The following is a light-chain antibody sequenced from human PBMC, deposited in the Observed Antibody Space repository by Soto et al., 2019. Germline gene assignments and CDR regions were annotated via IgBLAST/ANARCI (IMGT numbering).Light chain of an antibody. CDR3: SSYTSSSTPYV. V-gene: IGLV2-14*01. CDR1: SSDVGGYNH. J-gene: IGLJ1*01. Sequence: QSALTQPASVSGSPGQSITISCTGTSSDVGGYNHVSWYQQHPGQGPKLMIYEVSNRPSEVSYRFSGSKSGNTASLTISGLQAEDEADYYCSSYTSSSTPYVFGTGTKVTVL. CDR2: EVS.